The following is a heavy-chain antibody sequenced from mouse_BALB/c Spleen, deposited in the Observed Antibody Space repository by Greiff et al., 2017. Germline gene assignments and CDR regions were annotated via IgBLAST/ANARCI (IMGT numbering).Heavy chain of an antibody. J-gene: IGHJ3*01. V-gene: IGHV5-6-4*01. CDR3: TRDGVWFAY. CDR1: GFTFSSYT. Sequence: EVQVVESGGGLVKPGGSLKLSCAASGFTFSSYTMSWVRQTPEKRLEWVATISSGGSYTYYPDSVKGRFTISRDNAKNTLYLQMSSLKSEDTAMYYCTRDGVWFAYWGQGTLVTVSA. CDR2: ISSGGSYT.